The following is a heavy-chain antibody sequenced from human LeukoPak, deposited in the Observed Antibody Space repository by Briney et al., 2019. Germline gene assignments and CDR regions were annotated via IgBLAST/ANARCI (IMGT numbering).Heavy chain of an antibody. CDR3: ARDPSRHDAFDI. Sequence: GGSLRLSCAASGFTFSSYSMNRVRQAPGKGLEWVSSISSSSSYIYYADSVKGRFTISRDNAKNSLYLQMNSLRAEDMAVYYCARDPSRHDAFDIWGQGTMVTVSS. D-gene: IGHD1-1*01. CDR2: ISSSSSYI. J-gene: IGHJ3*02. CDR1: GFTFSSYS. V-gene: IGHV3-21*01.